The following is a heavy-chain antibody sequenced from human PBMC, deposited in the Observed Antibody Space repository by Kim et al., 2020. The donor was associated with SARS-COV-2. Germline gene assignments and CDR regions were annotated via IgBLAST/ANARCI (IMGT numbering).Heavy chain of an antibody. CDR3: ARQLGDYVWGSYRSEFDY. V-gene: IGHV4-4*02. D-gene: IGHD3-16*02. J-gene: IGHJ4*02. CDR2: IYHSGST. CDR1: GGSISSSNW. Sequence: SETLSLTCAVSGGSISSSNWWSWVRQPPGKGLEWIGEIYHSGSTNYNPSLKSRVTISVDKSKNQFSLKLSSVTAADTAVYYCARQLGDYVWGSYRSEFDYWGQGTLVTVSS.